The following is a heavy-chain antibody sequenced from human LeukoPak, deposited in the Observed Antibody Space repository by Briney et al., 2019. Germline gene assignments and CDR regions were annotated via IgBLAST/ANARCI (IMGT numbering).Heavy chain of an antibody. J-gene: IGHJ4*02. CDR1: GFTVRNYW. V-gene: IGHV3-30-3*01. D-gene: IGHD5-24*01. CDR3: ARDRMATTHFDY. Sequence: GGSLRLSCAASGFTVRNYWMHWVRQAPGKGLEWVAVISYDGSNKYYADSVKGRFTISRDNSKNTLYLQMNSLRAEDTAVYYCARDRMATTHFDYWGQGTLVTVSS. CDR2: ISYDGSNK.